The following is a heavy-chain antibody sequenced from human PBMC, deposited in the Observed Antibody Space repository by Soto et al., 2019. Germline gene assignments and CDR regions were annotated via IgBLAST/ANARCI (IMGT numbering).Heavy chain of an antibody. V-gene: IGHV1-3*05. CDR3: ARGGPPIDY. Sequence: QVQLVQSGAEEKKPGASVKVSCKASGYTFSSYAMDWVRQAPGQRLEWMGWINAGNGNTKYSQKFQGRVTITRDTSASTAYRGLSSLRSEDTAVYYCARGGPPIDYWGQGTLVTVSS. D-gene: IGHD3-10*01. CDR2: INAGNGNT. J-gene: IGHJ4*02. CDR1: GYTFSSYA.